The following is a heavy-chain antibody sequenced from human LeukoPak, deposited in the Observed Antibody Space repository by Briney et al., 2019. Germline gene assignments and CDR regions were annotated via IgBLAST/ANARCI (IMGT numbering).Heavy chain of an antibody. CDR3: ARVYFDSSGYNPGDY. CDR1: GFTFSSYA. CDR2: ISYDGSNK. D-gene: IGHD5-12*01. V-gene: IGHV3-30-3*01. J-gene: IGHJ4*02. Sequence: GGSLRLSCAASGFTFSSYAMHWVRQAPGRGLEWVAVISYDGSNKYYADSVKGRFTISRDNSKNTLYLQMNSLRAEDTAVYYCARVYFDSSGYNPGDYWGQGTLVTVSS.